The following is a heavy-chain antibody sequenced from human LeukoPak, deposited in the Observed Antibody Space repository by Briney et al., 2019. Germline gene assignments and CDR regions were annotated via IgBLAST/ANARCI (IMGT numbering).Heavy chain of an antibody. V-gene: IGHV1-69*13. Sequence: SVKVSCKASGGTFSSYTISWVRQAPGQGLEWMGGIIPIFGTANYAQKFQGRVTITADESTSTAYMELSSLRSEDTAVYYCATPKGINGLDWFDPWGQGTLVTVSS. CDR1: GGTFSSYT. D-gene: IGHD1-14*01. CDR3: ATPKGINGLDWFDP. CDR2: IIPIFGTA. J-gene: IGHJ5*02.